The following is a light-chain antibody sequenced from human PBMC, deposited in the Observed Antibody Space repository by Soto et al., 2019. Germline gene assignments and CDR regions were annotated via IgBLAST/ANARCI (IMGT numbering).Light chain of an antibody. CDR2: DAS. Sequence: EIVLTQSPATLSLSPWARATLSWRASQSVSSYLAWYQQKPGQAPRLLIYDASNRATGIPARFSGSGSGTDFTLTISSLEPEDFAVYYCQQRSNWPPVTFGGGTKV. CDR3: QQRSNWPPVT. J-gene: IGKJ4*01. V-gene: IGKV3-11*01. CDR1: QSVSSY.